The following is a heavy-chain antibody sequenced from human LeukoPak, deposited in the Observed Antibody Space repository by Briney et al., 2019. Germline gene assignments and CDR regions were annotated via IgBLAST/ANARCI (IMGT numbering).Heavy chain of an antibody. D-gene: IGHD3-16*01. V-gene: IGHV3-7*01. J-gene: IGHJ4*02. CDR1: GFPFDRYW. CDR2: IKHDGSEK. Sequence: GGSLRLSCVPSGFPFDRYWMSWVRQAPDKGLEWVANIKHDGSEKNFVDSVKGRFTISRDNAENSLFLQMNSLRADDTAVYFCARQPIYEAYFDFWGQGTLVTVSS. CDR3: ARQPIYEAYFDF.